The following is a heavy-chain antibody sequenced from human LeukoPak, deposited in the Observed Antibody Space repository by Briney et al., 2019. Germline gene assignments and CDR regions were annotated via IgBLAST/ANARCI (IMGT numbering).Heavy chain of an antibody. CDR1: GGSISSYY. CDR3: ARVLYYYDSSGSTEGDAFDI. Sequence: SETLSLTCTVYGGSISSYYWSWIRQPPGKGLEWIGYIYYSGSTNYNPSLKSRVTISVDTSKNQFSLKLSSVTAADTAVYYCARVLYYYDSSGSTEGDAFDIWGQGTMVTVSS. J-gene: IGHJ3*02. D-gene: IGHD3-22*01. CDR2: IYYSGST. V-gene: IGHV4-59*01.